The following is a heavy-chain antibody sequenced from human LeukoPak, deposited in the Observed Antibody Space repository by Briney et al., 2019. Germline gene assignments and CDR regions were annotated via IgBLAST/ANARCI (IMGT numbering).Heavy chain of an antibody. D-gene: IGHD6-19*01. V-gene: IGHV4-39*01. J-gene: IGHJ3*02. CDR3: ARGAVAGFDAFDI. CDR2: IYYSGST. CDR1: GGSISSSSYY. Sequence: PSETLSLTCTVSGGSISSSSYYWGWIRQPPGKGLEWIGSIYYSGSTYYNPSLKSRVTISVDTSKNQFSLKLSSVTAADTAVYYCARGAVAGFDAFDIWGQGTMVTVSS.